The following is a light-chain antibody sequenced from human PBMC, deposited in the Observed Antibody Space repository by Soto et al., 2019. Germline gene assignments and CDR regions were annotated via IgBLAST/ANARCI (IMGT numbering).Light chain of an antibody. CDR3: QQYNNWPRT. CDR1: QSVSSN. Sequence: EIVMTQSPDTLSVSPGERATFSCRASQSVSSNLAWYQQKPGQAPRLLIYGASTRATGIPARFSGSGSGTEFTLTISSLQSEDLAVYYCQQYNNWPRTFGQGTKVEIK. CDR2: GAS. J-gene: IGKJ1*01. V-gene: IGKV3-15*01.